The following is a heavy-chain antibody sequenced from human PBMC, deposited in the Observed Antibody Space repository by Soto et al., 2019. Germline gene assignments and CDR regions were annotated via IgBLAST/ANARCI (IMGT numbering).Heavy chain of an antibody. CDR3: ARASMYIWNDH. CDR1: GYTFTTYE. Sequence: QVQLVQSGAEVKRPGASVKVSCEASGYTFTTYEINWVRQASGHGLEWMGCVNPGSGNTGYARKFHGRVSMIRDTSIRTAYMELSSLKSDDEAIYYCARASMYIWNDHWGQGTLVTVSS. V-gene: IGHV1-8*02. D-gene: IGHD1-20*01. CDR2: VNPGSGNT. J-gene: IGHJ5*02.